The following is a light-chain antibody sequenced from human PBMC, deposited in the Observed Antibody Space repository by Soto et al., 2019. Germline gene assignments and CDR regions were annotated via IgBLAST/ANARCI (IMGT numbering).Light chain of an antibody. CDR1: QSVSVNS. Sequence: EIVLTQSPGTLSLSPGARATLSCRASQSVSVNSLAWYQQKGGQAPRLLTYAASTRATGVPDRFSGTGSGTDFALTISRLETDDSAVYYCQQYGGSPFTFGPGTKVDIK. CDR2: AAS. CDR3: QQYGGSPFT. J-gene: IGKJ3*01. V-gene: IGKV3-20*01.